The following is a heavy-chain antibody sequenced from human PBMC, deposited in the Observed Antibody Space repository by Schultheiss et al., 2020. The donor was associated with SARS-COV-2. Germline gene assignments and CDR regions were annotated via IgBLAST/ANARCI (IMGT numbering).Heavy chain of an antibody. CDR2: INHSGST. CDR3: ARLPYYDFWSGYSPYYFDY. J-gene: IGHJ4*02. D-gene: IGHD3-3*01. CDR1: GGSISSGGYY. Sequence: SETLSLTCTVSGGSISSGGYYWSWIRQPPGKGLEWIGEINHSGSTNYNPSLKSRVTISVDKSKNQFSLKLSSVTAADTAVYYCARLPYYDFWSGYSPYYFDYWGQGTLVTVSS. V-gene: IGHV4-39*07.